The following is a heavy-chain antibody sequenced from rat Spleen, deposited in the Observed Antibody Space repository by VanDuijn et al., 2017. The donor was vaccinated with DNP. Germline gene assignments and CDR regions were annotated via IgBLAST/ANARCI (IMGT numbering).Heavy chain of an antibody. CDR2: ITSGSGST. CDR1: GFTFSYYW. J-gene: IGHJ4*01. CDR3: ARVGDLHDGGDGDVLDA. V-gene: IGHV5-31*01. Sequence: EVQLVESGGDLVQPGRSLELSCVASGFTFSYYWMAWIRQVPGKGLEWIASITSGSGSTSYLDSVRGRFTISRDDAKNTLSLQMNSLRSEDTATYYCARVGDLHDGGDGDVLDAWGQGTSVTVSS. D-gene: IGHD1-12*02.